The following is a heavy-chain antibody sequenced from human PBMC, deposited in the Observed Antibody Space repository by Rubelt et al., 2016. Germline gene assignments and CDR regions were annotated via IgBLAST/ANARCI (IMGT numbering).Heavy chain of an antibody. CDR3: AIIYYYDSSGYYPVEY. J-gene: IGHJ4*02. Sequence: QKFQGRVTITADKSTSTAYMELSSLRSEDTAVYYCAIIYYYDSSGYYPVEYWGQGTLVTVSS. V-gene: IGHV1-69*02. D-gene: IGHD3-22*01.